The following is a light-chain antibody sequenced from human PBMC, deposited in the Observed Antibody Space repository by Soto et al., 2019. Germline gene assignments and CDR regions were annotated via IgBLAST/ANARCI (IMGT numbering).Light chain of an antibody. CDR2: EVS. J-gene: IGLJ1*01. CDR3: TSYTSSSTPV. Sequence: QSVLTQPASVSGSPGQSITISCTGTSSDVGGYNYVSWYQHHPGKAPKVMIYEVSNRPSGVSNRFSGSKSGNKASLTISGLQAEDEADYYCTSYTSSSTPVFGTGTKLTVL. V-gene: IGLV2-14*01. CDR1: SSDVGGYNY.